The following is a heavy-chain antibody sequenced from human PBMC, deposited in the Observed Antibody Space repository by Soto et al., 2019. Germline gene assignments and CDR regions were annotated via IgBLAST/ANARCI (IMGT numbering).Heavy chain of an antibody. CDR2: ISSSSSYT. Sequence: SLRLSCAASGFTFSDYYMSWIRQAPGKGLEWVSYISSSSSYTNYADSVKGRFTISRDNAKNSLYLQMNSLRAEDTAVYYCARYTYVDTAMVIALGYYGMDVWGQGTTVTVSS. D-gene: IGHD5-18*01. CDR1: GFTFSDYY. V-gene: IGHV3-11*06. J-gene: IGHJ6*02. CDR3: ARYTYVDTAMVIALGYYGMDV.